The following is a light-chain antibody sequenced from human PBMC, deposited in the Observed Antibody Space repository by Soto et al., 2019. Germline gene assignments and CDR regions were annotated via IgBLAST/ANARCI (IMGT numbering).Light chain of an antibody. CDR2: DTS. CDR3: QYQGT. Sequence: ILLTQSPGTLSLYPGERATLSCRASQSVGRRYLAWYQQKPGQAPMLLIYDTSERASDIPDRFSGSGSGTDFTLTISRLVPEDFAVYYCQYQGTFGGGTKVEIK. CDR1: QSVGRRY. J-gene: IGKJ4*01. V-gene: IGKV3-20*01.